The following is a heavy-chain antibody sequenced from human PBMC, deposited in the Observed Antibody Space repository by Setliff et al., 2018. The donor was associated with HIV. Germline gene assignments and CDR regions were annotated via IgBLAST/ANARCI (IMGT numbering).Heavy chain of an antibody. J-gene: IGHJ5*02. V-gene: IGHV3-30*04. D-gene: IGHD5-12*01. Sequence: LRLSCEASGFYFRGYAMHWVRRAPGKGLEWVAVIYFDGSDRSYADSVKGRFTISRDNSKNTVYLEMNSLRGDDTAVYFCAKDRGQGYSGYYGCDSWGQGTLVTVSS. CDR3: AKDRGQGYSGYYGCDS. CDR2: IYFDGSDR. CDR1: GFYFRGYA.